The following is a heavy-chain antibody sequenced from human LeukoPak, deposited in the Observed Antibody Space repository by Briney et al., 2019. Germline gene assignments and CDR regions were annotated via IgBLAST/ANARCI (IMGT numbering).Heavy chain of an antibody. V-gene: IGHV1-2*02. Sequence: GASVKVSCKASGYTFTGYYMHWVRQAPGQGLEWMGWINPNSGGTNYAQKFQGRVTMTRDTSISTAYMELSRLRSDDTAVYYCARDHSGFGNVFDYWGQGTLVTVSS. D-gene: IGHD3-10*01. CDR3: ARDHSGFGNVFDY. J-gene: IGHJ4*02. CDR1: GYTFTGYY. CDR2: INPNSGGT.